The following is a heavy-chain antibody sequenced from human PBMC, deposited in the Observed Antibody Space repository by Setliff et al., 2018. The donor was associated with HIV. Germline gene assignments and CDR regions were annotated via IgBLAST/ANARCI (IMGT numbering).Heavy chain of an antibody. CDR3: AREGVREPPSNTLYYGMDV. CDR1: GFTFSNYG. CDR2: VWDDGGNK. Sequence: GGSLRLSCAASGFTFSNYGMHWVRQAPGKGLEWVAAVWDDGGNKYYADSVKGRFTISRDNSKNTLYLLVHSLRAEDTAVYYCAREGVREPPSNTLYYGMDVWGQGTTVTVSS. J-gene: IGHJ6*02. D-gene: IGHD3-10*01. V-gene: IGHV3-33*01.